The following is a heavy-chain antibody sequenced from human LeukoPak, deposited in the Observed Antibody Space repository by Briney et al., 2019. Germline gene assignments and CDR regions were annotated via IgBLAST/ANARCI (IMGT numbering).Heavy chain of an antibody. CDR1: GGSISSYY. Sequence: SETLSLTCTVSGGSISSYYWSWIRQPAGKGLEWIGRIYTSGSTNYNPSLKSRVTMSVDTSKNQFSLKLSSVTAADTAVYYCARDKVDDFWSERYYYYGMDVWGQGITVTVSS. V-gene: IGHV4-4*07. D-gene: IGHD3-3*01. J-gene: IGHJ6*02. CDR3: ARDKVDDFWSERYYYYGMDV. CDR2: IYTSGST.